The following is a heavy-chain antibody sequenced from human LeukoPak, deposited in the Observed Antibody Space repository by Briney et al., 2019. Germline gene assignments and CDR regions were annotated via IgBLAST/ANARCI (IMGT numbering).Heavy chain of an antibody. J-gene: IGHJ4*02. CDR1: GGSISSGSYY. CDR3: ARARIQLWSLFDY. D-gene: IGHD5-18*01. CDR2: IYTSGST. V-gene: IGHV4-61*02. Sequence: SXTLSLTCTVSGGSISSGSYYWSWIRQPAGKGLEWIERIYTSGSTNYNPSLKSRVTRSVDTSKNQFSLKLSSVTAADTAVYYCARARIQLWSLFDYWGQGTLVTVSS.